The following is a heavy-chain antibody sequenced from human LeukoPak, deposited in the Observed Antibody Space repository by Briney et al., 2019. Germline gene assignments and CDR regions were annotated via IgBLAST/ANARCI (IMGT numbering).Heavy chain of an antibody. CDR1: GGSFSGYY. CDR3: ASTVGYRPGYFQH. J-gene: IGHJ1*01. Sequence: SETLSLTCAVYGGSFSGYYWSWIRQPPGKGLEWIGEINHSGSTNYNPSLKSRVTISVDTSKNQFSLKLSSVTAADTAVYYCASTVGYRPGYFQHWGQGTLVTVSS. D-gene: IGHD6-13*01. CDR2: INHSGST. V-gene: IGHV4-34*01.